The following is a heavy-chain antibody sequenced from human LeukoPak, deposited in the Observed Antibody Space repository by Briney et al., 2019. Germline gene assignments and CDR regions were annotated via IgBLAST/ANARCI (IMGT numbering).Heavy chain of an antibody. Sequence: ASVKVSCKASGYTFTGYYMHWVRQAPGQGLEWMGWINPNSGGTNYAQKFQGRVTMTRDTSISTAYMELSRLRSDDTAVYYCARGWSGSYYSHYYYYMDVWGKGTTVTVTS. J-gene: IGHJ6*03. CDR2: INPNSGGT. D-gene: IGHD1-26*01. V-gene: IGHV1-2*02. CDR1: GYTFTGYY. CDR3: ARGWSGSYYSHYYYYMDV.